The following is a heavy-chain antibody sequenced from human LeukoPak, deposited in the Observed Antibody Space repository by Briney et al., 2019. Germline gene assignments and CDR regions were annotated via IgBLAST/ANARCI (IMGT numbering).Heavy chain of an antibody. V-gene: IGHV3-33*01. CDR1: GFTFSSYG. CDR2: IWYDGSNK. D-gene: IGHD5-12*01. J-gene: IGHJ6*03. CDR3: AVATHPDYYYYMDV. Sequence: GGSLRLSCAASGFTFSSYGMHWVRQAPGKGLEWVAVIWYDGSNKYYADSVKGRFTISRDNSKNTLYLQMNSLRAEDTAVYYCAVATHPDYYYYMDVWGKGTTVTVSS.